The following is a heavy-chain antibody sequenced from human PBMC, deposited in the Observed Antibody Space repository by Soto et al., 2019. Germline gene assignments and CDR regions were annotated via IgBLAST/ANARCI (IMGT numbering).Heavy chain of an antibody. J-gene: IGHJ6*02. Sequence: SQTLSLTCAISGDSVSTNSATWDWIRQSPSRGLEWLGRTYYRSKWYNDYAVSVKGRITINPDTSNNQLSLKLSSVTAADTAVYYSAASGVGCGGFNYYGMDVWGQGTKVTVSS. D-gene: IGHD2-21*01. CDR2: TYYRSKWYN. CDR1: GDSVSTNSAT. CDR3: AASGVGCGGFNYYGMDV. V-gene: IGHV6-1*01.